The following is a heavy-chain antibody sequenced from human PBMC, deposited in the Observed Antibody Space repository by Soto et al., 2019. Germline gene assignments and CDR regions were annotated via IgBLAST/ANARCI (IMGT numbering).Heavy chain of an antibody. V-gene: IGHV3-30*18. CDR2: ISYDGSKI. D-gene: IGHD3-16*01. Sequence: QVQLVESGGGVVQPGRSLRLSCAASGFTFSSYGMHWVRQAPGKGLEWVAVISYDGSKIYYADSVKGRFTISSDNCKNTLCLQVNRLRAEDTAVYYCAKEQPWGAGGGVDYWGQGTLVTVSS. CDR3: AKEQPWGAGGGVDY. J-gene: IGHJ4*02. CDR1: GFTFSSYG.